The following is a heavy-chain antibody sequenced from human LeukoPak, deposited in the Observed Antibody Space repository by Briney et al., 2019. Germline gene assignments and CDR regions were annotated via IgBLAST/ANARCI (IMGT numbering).Heavy chain of an antibody. V-gene: IGHV3-23*01. J-gene: IGHJ4*02. D-gene: IGHD3-22*01. CDR2: ISGSGGST. CDR1: GFTFSSYA. Sequence: GGSLRLSCAASGFTFSSYAMSWVRQAPGKGLEWVSAISGSGGSTYYADSVKGRFTISRDNSKNTLYLQMNSLRAEDTAVYYCAKDRETYYYDSSGYYYLTYFDYWGQGTLVNVSS. CDR3: AKDRETYYYDSSGYYYLTYFDY.